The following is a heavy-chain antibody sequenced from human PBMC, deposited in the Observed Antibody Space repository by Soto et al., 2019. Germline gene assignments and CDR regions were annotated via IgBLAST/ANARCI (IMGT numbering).Heavy chain of an antibody. J-gene: IGHJ3*02. D-gene: IGHD3-22*01. Sequence: GGSLRLSCAASGFTFSSYGMHWVRQAPGKGLEWVAVISYDGSSKYYADSVKGRFTISRDNSKNTPYLQMNSLRAEDTAVYYCAKDNIFTYYYDSSGYSPGIRGAFDIWGQGTMVTVSS. CDR1: GFTFSSYG. V-gene: IGHV3-30*18. CDR2: ISYDGSSK. CDR3: AKDNIFTYYYDSSGYSPGIRGAFDI.